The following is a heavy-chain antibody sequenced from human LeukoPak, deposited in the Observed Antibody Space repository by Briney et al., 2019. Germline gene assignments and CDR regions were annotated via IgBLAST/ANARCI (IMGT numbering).Heavy chain of an antibody. J-gene: IGHJ4*02. D-gene: IGHD6-13*01. CDR3: AKPMYSSSREFDY. CDR2: ISGSGGST. CDR1: GFTFSSYA. V-gene: IGHV3-23*01. Sequence: SGGSLRLSCAASGFTFSSYAMSWVRQAPGKGLEWVSAISGSGGSTYYADSVKGRFTISRDNSKNTLYLQMNSLRAEDTAVYYCAKPMYSSSREFDYWGQGTLVTVSS.